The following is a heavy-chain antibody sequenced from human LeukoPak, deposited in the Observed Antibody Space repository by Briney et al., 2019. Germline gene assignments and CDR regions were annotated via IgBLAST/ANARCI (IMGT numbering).Heavy chain of an antibody. Sequence: SETLSLTCAVSGYSISSGYYWGWIRQPPGKGLEWIGSIYHSGSTYYNPSLKSRVTISVDTSKNQFSLKLSSVTAADTAVYYCAITTYYYDSSGYPHFDYWGQGTLVTASS. CDR1: GYSISSGYY. J-gene: IGHJ4*02. CDR2: IYHSGST. CDR3: AITTYYYDSSGYPHFDY. V-gene: IGHV4-38-2*01. D-gene: IGHD3-22*01.